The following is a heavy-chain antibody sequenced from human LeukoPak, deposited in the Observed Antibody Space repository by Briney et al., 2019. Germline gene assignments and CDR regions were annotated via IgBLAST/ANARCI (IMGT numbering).Heavy chain of an antibody. CDR3: ARDGRGYSYVALV. CDR2: IIPILGIA. V-gene: IGHV1-69*10. D-gene: IGHD5-18*01. Sequence: ASVKVSCKASGGTFSSYTISWVRQAPGQGLEWMGRIIPILGIANYAQKFEARVTINSDKSTSTAYMELSSLRSEDTAVYYCARDGRGYSYVALVWGKGTTVSVSS. J-gene: IGHJ6*04. CDR1: GGTFSSYT.